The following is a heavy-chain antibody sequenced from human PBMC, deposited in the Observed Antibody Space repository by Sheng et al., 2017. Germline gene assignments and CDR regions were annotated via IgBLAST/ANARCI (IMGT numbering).Heavy chain of an antibody. J-gene: IGHJ4*02. CDR1: GFTFSNAW. D-gene: IGHD2-15*01. V-gene: IGHV3-15*01. CDR3: TTDRVVVVAATPDFDY. CDR2: IKSKTDGGTT. Sequence: ESGGGLVKPGGSLRLSCAASGFTFSNAWMSWVRQAPGKGLEWVGRIKSKTDGGTTDYAAPVKGRFTISRDDSKNTLYLQMNSLKTEDTAVYYCTTDRVVVVAATPDFDYWGQGTLVTVSS.